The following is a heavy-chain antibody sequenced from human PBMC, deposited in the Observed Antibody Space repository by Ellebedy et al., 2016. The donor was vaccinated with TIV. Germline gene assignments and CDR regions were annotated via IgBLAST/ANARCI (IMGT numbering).Heavy chain of an antibody. CDR2: ISGSSFNI. CDR1: GFTFSDYY. Sequence: GESLKISXSASGFTFSDYYMGWIRQAPGKGLEWISDISGSSFNIKYADSVKGRFTISRDNAKNSLYLQMDSLRDEDTAIYFCSWQLDHWGQGTLVTVSS. V-gene: IGHV3-11*06. J-gene: IGHJ5*02. CDR3: SWQLDH.